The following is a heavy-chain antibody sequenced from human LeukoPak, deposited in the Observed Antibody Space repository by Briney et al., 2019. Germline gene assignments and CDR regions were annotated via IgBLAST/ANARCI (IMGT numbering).Heavy chain of an antibody. D-gene: IGHD5-24*01. CDR2: ISGSSYTI. Sequence: GGSLRLSCAASGFTFSAYSLNWVRQAPGKGLEWVSYISGSSYTIYYADSVKGRFTISRDDARNSLYLQMNSLRAEDTAVYYCARDEMATSYPYYYYGMDVWGQGTTVTVSS. J-gene: IGHJ6*02. V-gene: IGHV3-48*04. CDR3: ARDEMATSYPYYYYGMDV. CDR1: GFTFSAYS.